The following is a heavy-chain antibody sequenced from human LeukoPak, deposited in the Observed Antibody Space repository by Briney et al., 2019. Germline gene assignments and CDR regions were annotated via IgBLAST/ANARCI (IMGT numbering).Heavy chain of an antibody. J-gene: IGHJ5*02. V-gene: IGHV4-4*09. CDR1: GGSISSYY. Sequence: SETLSLTCTVSGGSISSYYWSWIRQPPGKGLEWIGYIYTSGSTNYNPSLKSRVTISVDASKNQFSLKLSSVTTADTAVYYCARQALAAAGTLVWFDPWGQGTLVTVSS. CDR2: IYTSGST. D-gene: IGHD6-13*01. CDR3: ARQALAAAGTLVWFDP.